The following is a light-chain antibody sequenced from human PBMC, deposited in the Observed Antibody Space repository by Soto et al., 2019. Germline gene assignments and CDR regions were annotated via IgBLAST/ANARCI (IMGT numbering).Light chain of an antibody. CDR3: QQYVTSPWA. CDR2: GAS. V-gene: IGKV3-20*01. J-gene: IGKJ1*01. Sequence: EIVLTQSPGTLSLSPGERATLSCRASQSVSSSFLAWYQQKPGQAPRLLIYGASNRATGTPDRFSGSGSGTDFTLTISRLEAEDVAVYDCQQYVTSPWAFGQGTKVAIE. CDR1: QSVSSSF.